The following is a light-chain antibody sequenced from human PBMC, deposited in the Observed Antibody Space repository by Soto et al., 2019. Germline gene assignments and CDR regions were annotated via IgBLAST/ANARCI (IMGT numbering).Light chain of an antibody. CDR2: AAA. CDR1: QSVSSSY. Sequence: EIVLTQSPGTLSLSPGERATLSCRASQSVSSSYLAWYQQKPGQAPRLLIFAAASRANGMPDRFSGSGSGPDFTIIISRREPEDFAVYYCQQHANTPVWTFGQGTKVDI. V-gene: IGKV3-20*01. CDR3: QQHANTPVWT. J-gene: IGKJ1*01.